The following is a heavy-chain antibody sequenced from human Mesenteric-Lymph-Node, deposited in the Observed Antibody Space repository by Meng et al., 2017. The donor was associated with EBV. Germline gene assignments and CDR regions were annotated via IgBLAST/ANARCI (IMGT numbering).Heavy chain of an antibody. CDR1: GASFSGYY. V-gene: IGHV4-34*01. CDR2: INHSGST. D-gene: IGHD2-15*01. J-gene: IGHJ4*02. CDR3: ARGRGSRLLFYSSFDS. Sequence: GQLQQVGAGLLKPSETLSLTCAVYGASFSGYYWSWIRQPPGKGLEWIGEINHSGSTNYNPSLKSRVSVSLDTSKNQFSLKLSSVTAADTAVFYCARGRGSRLLFYSSFDSWGQGTLVTVSS.